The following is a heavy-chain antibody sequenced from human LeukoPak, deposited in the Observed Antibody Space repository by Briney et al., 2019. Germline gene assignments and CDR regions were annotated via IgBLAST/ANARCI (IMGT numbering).Heavy chain of an antibody. Sequence: ASVKVSCKASGGTFSRHSISWVRQSPGQGLEWMGGITPMFGTSNYAQKFQGRVTITADESTSTAYMELSSLRSEDTAVYYCAREHRIVLQGAFDIWGQGTMVTVSS. J-gene: IGHJ3*02. CDR1: GGTFSRHS. V-gene: IGHV1-69*13. D-gene: IGHD2/OR15-2a*01. CDR2: ITPMFGTS. CDR3: AREHRIVLQGAFDI.